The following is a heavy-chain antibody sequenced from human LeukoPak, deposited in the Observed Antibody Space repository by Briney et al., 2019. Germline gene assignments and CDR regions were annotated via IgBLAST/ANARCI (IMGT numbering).Heavy chain of an antibody. V-gene: IGHV3-21*01. CDR3: AKSEGYFDY. Sequence: GGSLRLSCAASGLTFSSYSMNWVRQAPGKGLEWVSSISSSSSYIYYADSVKGRCTISRDNAKNSLYLQMNSLRAEDTAVYYCAKSEGYFDYWGQGTLVTVSS. CDR1: GLTFSSYS. CDR2: ISSSSSYI. J-gene: IGHJ4*02.